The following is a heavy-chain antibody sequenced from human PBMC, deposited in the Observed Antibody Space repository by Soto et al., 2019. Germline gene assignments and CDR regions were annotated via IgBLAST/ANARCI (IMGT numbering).Heavy chain of an antibody. Sequence: GASVKVSCKASGYTFTSYDINWVRQATGQGLEWMGWMNPNSGNTGYAQKFQGRVTMTRNTSISTAYMELSSLRSEDTAVYYCARAYCSSTSCYLGYGMDVWGQGTTVTVSS. CDR2: MNPNSGNT. D-gene: IGHD2-2*01. V-gene: IGHV1-8*01. J-gene: IGHJ6*02. CDR3: ARAYCSSTSCYLGYGMDV. CDR1: GYTFTSYD.